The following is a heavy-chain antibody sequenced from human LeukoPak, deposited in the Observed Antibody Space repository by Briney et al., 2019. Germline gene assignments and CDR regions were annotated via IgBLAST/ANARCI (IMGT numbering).Heavy chain of an antibody. CDR1: GFTFYTYG. J-gene: IGHJ4*02. D-gene: IGHD6-13*01. Sequence: GGSLRLSCAASGFTFYTYGMHWVRQAPGKGLEYVSGIGPDGGTTYYADSVKGRFTISRDNSKYMLYLQMGSLTADDMAVYYCARGAQLTDYWGQGTLVTVSS. CDR2: IGPDGGTT. V-gene: IGHV3-64*02. CDR3: ARGAQLTDY.